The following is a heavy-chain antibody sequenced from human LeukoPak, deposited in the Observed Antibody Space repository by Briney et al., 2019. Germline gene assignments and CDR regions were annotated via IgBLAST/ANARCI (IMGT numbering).Heavy chain of an antibody. Sequence: SETLSLTCTVSGDSIRSSSYYWRWIRQLPGKGLEWIGSIYYSGTTYYNPSLKSRVTISVDTSKNQFSLKLSSVTAADTALYFCARHSTRYGDYRAPFDPWGQGTLVTVSS. CDR2: IYYSGTT. V-gene: IGHV4-39*01. J-gene: IGHJ5*02. CDR1: GDSIRSSSYY. D-gene: IGHD4-17*01. CDR3: ARHSTRYGDYRAPFDP.